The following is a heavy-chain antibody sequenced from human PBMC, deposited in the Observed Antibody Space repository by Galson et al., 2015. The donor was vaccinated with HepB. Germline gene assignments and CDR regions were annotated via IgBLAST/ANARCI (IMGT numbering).Heavy chain of an antibody. V-gene: IGHV4-31*03. D-gene: IGHD5-12*01. J-gene: IGHJ4*02. CDR2: LYYGGGT. CDR1: GASVSSGHYY. Sequence: LSLTCTVSGASVSSGHYYWSWIRQNPGKGLEWLGNLYYGGGTYYNPSLKSRGTISVDTSKNQISLNLSSVTAADTAVYYCGRIGPMVATTPFDLWGQGTQVTVSS. CDR3: GRIGPMVATTPFDL.